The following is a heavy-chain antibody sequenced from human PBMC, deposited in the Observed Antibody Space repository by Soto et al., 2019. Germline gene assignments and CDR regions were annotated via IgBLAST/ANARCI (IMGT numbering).Heavy chain of an antibody. Sequence: SETLSLTCTVSGDSVSNGNSYWSWIRQPPGKGLEWIGYTYYSGSTNYNPSLKSRVTISVDKSKNQYSMRLSFLTVADTAVYYCARGGAYYYYYGMDVWGQGTTVT. CDR3: ARGGAYYYYYGMDV. V-gene: IGHV4-61*01. J-gene: IGHJ6*02. CDR1: GDSVSNGNSY. CDR2: TYYSGST.